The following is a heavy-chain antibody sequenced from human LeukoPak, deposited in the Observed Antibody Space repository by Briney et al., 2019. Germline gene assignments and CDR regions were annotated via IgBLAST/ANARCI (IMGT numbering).Heavy chain of an antibody. CDR2: IHDDGRT. CDR1: GGSISDSRT. Sequence: PSETLSLTCTVSGGSISDSRTWGWVRQPPGKGLEWIANIHDDGRTASNPSLKSRLTISLDTSKNQFSLKVSSVTAADTAFYYCARVFTAAGLDFWGQGTLVTVSS. D-gene: IGHD6-25*01. J-gene: IGHJ4*02. CDR3: ARVFTAAGLDF. V-gene: IGHV4-39*07.